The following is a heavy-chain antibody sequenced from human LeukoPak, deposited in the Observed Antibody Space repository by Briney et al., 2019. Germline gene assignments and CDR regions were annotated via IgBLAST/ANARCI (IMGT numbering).Heavy chain of an antibody. CDR1: GFTFSSYG. CDR2: INPSGGST. CDR3: VRGAGGTYDY. V-gene: IGHV3-64*01. J-gene: IGHJ4*02. Sequence: GGSLRLSCAASGFTFSSYGMHWVRQAPGKGLEYVSAINPSGGSTYYANSVKGRFTISRDNSKNTLYLQMGSLRAEDMAVYYCVRGAGGTYDYWGQGTLVTVSS.